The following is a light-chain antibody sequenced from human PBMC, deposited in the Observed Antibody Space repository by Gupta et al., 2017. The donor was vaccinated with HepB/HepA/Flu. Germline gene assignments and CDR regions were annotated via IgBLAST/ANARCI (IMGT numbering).Light chain of an antibody. CDR2: GVS. V-gene: IGKV2-24*01. CDR3: MQRKHFPRI. J-gene: IGKJ2*02. CDR1: QTLVHSDGNTY. Sequence: DIVLTQTPLSSPVTLGQPASISCRSSQTLVHSDGNTYFNWIQQRPGQPPRLLIYGVSSRFSGVPDRFSGSGAGTDFTLEISSVEAEDVGVYYCMQRKHFPRIFGQGTKLEIK.